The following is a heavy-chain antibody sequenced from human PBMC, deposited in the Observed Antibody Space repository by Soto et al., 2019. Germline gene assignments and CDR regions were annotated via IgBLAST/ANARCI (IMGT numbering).Heavy chain of an antibody. CDR1: GGTFSSYA. V-gene: IGHV1-69*01. CDR3: ARDICSGGSCYSEYYFDY. CDR2: IIPIFGTA. Sequence: QVQLVQSGAEVKKPGSSVKVSCKASGGTFSSYAISWVRQAPGQGLEWMGGIIPIFGTANYAQKFQGRVTITADESTSTAYMELSSLRSEDTAVYYCARDICSGGSCYSEYYFDYWVQGTLVTVSS. D-gene: IGHD2-15*01. J-gene: IGHJ4*02.